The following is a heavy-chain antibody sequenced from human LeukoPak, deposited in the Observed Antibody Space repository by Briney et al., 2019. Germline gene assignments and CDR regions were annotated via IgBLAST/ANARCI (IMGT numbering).Heavy chain of an antibody. Sequence: GGSLRLSCAASGFTFSSYSMNWVRQAPGKGLEWVSYISSSSSTIYYADSVKGRFTISRDNAKNSLYLQTNSLRAEDTAVFYCARDQYDTWSRRGNFDSWGQGTLVIVSS. CDR1: GFTFSSYS. V-gene: IGHV3-48*01. D-gene: IGHD3-3*01. CDR2: ISSSSSTI. J-gene: IGHJ4*02. CDR3: ARDQYDTWSRRGNFDS.